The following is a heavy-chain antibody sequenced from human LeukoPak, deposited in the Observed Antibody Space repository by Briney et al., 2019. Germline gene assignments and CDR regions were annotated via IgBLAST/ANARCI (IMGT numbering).Heavy chain of an antibody. CDR2: ISGSGGST. CDR1: GFNFSDYA. D-gene: IGHD4-11*01. Sequence: GGSLRRSCVASGFNFSDYAMNWLRQAPGKGLEWVSAISGSGGSTHYADSVKGRFAISRDNSKNTLSLQMSHLRHEDTARYYCAKARYSNYGNWFDPWGQGTQVTVFS. V-gene: IGHV3-23*01. CDR3: AKARYSNYGNWFDP. J-gene: IGHJ5*02.